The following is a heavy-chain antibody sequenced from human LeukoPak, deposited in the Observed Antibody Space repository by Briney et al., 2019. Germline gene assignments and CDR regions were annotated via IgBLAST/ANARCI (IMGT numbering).Heavy chain of an antibody. D-gene: IGHD3-9*01. Sequence: PGGSLRLSCAASGFTFSSYWMSWVRQAPGKGLEWVANIKQDGSEKYYVDSVKGRFTISRDNAKNSLYLQMNSLRAEDAAVYYCAREDILTGYYIDYWGQGTLVTVSS. J-gene: IGHJ4*02. CDR1: GFTFSSYW. CDR3: AREDILTGYYIDY. CDR2: IKQDGSEK. V-gene: IGHV3-7*01.